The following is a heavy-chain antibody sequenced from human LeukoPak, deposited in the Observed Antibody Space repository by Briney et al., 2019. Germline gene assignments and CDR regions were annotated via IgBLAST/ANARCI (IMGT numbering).Heavy chain of an antibody. CDR3: AAEKEGYYDSSGYLDY. CDR2: ISSSGSTI. Sequence: PGGSLRLSCAASGFTFGSYEMNWVRQAPGKGLEWVSYISSSGSTIYYADSVKGRFTISRDNAKNSLYLQMNSLRAEDTAVYYCAAEKEGYYDSSGYLDYWGQGTLVTVSS. J-gene: IGHJ4*02. CDR1: GFTFGSYE. V-gene: IGHV3-48*03. D-gene: IGHD3-22*01.